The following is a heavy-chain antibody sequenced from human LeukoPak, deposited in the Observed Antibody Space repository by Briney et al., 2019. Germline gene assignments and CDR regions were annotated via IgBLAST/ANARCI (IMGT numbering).Heavy chain of an antibody. V-gene: IGHV4-59*08. CDR1: GGSISSYY. D-gene: IGHD1/OR15-1a*01. CDR2: VYYSGST. Sequence: SETLSLTCTVSGGSISSYYGSWLRQPPGKGLEWIGYVYYSGSTNYNPSLKSRVTISVDMSKNHFSLKLSSVTAADTAVYSCARSIIGTRSKFDYWGQGTLVTVSS. CDR3: ARSIIGTRSKFDY. J-gene: IGHJ4*02.